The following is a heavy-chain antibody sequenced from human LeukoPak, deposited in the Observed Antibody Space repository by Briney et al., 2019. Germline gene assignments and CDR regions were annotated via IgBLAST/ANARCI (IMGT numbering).Heavy chain of an antibody. D-gene: IGHD3-22*01. Sequence: TGGSLRLSCAASGFTFSNAWMSWVRQAPGKGLEWVGRIKSKTDGGTTDYAAPVKGRFTISRDDSKNTLYLQMNSLKTEDTAVYYCTTTYYDKHHDYWGQGTLVTVSS. CDR2: IKSKTDGGTT. CDR1: GFTFSNAW. V-gene: IGHV3-15*01. CDR3: TTTYYDKHHDY. J-gene: IGHJ4*02.